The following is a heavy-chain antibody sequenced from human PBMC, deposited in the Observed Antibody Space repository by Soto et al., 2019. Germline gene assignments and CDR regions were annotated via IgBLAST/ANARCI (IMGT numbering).Heavy chain of an antibody. V-gene: IGHV3-53*04. CDR1: GFTVSSYY. Sequence: EVQVVESGGGLVQPGGSLRLSCAASGFTVSSYYMSWVRQAPGKGLEWVSVLYTGGSTYYADSVNGRFTISRHNSENTLYLQMNSLRVEDTGVYYCARGDLTDVWGKGTTVTVSS. J-gene: IGHJ6*04. CDR2: LYTGGST. CDR3: ARGDLTDV.